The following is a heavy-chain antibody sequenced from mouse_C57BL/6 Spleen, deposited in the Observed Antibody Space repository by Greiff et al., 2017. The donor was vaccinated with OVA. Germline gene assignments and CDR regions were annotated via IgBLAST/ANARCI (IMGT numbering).Heavy chain of an antibody. CDR1: GYTFTSYW. D-gene: IGHD1-1*01. V-gene: IGHV1-52*01. CDR2: IDPSDSET. Sequence: QVQLQQPGAELVRPGSSVKLSCKASGYTFTSYWMHWVKQRPIQGLEWIGNIDPSDSETHYNQKFKDKATLTVDKSSSTAYMQLSSLTSEDSAVYYCARWGTTVVDYWGQGTTLTVSS. CDR3: ARWGTTVVDY. J-gene: IGHJ2*01.